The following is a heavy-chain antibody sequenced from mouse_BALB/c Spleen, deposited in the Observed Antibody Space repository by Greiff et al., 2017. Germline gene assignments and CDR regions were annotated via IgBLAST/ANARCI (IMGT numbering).Heavy chain of an antibody. Sequence: EVQLQQSGPELVKPGASVKMSCKASGYTFTSYVMHWVKQKPGQGLEWIGYINPYNDGTKYNEKFKGKATLTSDKSSSTAYMELSSLTSEDSAVYYCNARTTVNDFDYWGQGTTLTVSS. J-gene: IGHJ2*01. V-gene: IGHV1-14*01. CDR2: INPYNDGT. CDR1: GYTFTSYV. CDR3: NARTTVNDFDY. D-gene: IGHD1-1*01.